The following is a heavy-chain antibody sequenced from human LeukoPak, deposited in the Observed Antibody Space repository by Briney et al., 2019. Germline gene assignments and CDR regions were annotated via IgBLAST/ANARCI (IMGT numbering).Heavy chain of an antibody. Sequence: PGGSLRLSCVASGFTFSNYWMYWVRQAPGKGLVWVLRINTDGSTTSYADSVKGRFTISRDNAKNTLYLQMNSLRAEDTAVYYCARDSGTYYYYYMDVWGKGTTVTVSS. CDR2: INTDGSTT. J-gene: IGHJ6*03. V-gene: IGHV3-74*01. CDR1: GFTFSNYW. D-gene: IGHD1-26*01. CDR3: ARDSGTYYYYYMDV.